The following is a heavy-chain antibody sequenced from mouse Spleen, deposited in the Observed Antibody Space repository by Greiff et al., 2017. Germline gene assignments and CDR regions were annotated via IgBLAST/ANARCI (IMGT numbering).Heavy chain of an antibody. CDR2: INPYNGGT. CDR3: ARGGNYDLAWFAY. CDR1: GYTFTDYY. V-gene: IGHV1-19*01. D-gene: IGHD2-1*01. Sequence: VQLQQSGPVLVKPGASVKMSCKASGYTFTDYYMNWVKQSHGKSLEWIGVINPYNGGTSYNQKFKGKATLTVDKSSSTAYMELNSLTSEDSAVYYCARGGNYDLAWFAYWGQGTLVTVSA. J-gene: IGHJ3*01.